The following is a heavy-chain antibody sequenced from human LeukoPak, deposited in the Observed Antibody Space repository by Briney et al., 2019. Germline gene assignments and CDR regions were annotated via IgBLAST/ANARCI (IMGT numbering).Heavy chain of an antibody. J-gene: IGHJ4*02. CDR2: FDPEDGET. Sequence: ASVKVSCKVSGYTLTELSMHWVRQAPGKGLEWMGGFDPEDGETIYAQKFQGRVTMTEDTSTDTAYMELSSLRSDDTAVYYCARRLAYYYDSSGYCDYWGQGTLVTVSS. CDR1: GYTLTELS. D-gene: IGHD3-22*01. V-gene: IGHV1-24*01. CDR3: ARRLAYYYDSSGYCDY.